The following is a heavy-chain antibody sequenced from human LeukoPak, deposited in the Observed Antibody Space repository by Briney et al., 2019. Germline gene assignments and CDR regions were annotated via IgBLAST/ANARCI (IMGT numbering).Heavy chain of an antibody. Sequence: ASVKVSCQASGGTFSSYTISWVRQAPGQGLEWMGRIIPILGIANYAQKFQGRVTITADNSTSTAYMELSSLRSEDTAVYYCARGVVPAVGRDWFDPWGQGTLVTVSS. CDR2: IIPILGIA. V-gene: IGHV1-69*02. CDR1: GGTFSSYT. D-gene: IGHD2-2*01. CDR3: ARGVVPAVGRDWFDP. J-gene: IGHJ5*02.